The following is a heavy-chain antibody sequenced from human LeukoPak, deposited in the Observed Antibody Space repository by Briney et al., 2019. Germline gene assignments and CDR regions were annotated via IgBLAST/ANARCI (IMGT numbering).Heavy chain of an antibody. Sequence: SETLPLTCAVYGGSFSGYYWSWIRQPPGKGLEWIGEINHSGSTNYNPSLKSRVTISVDTSKNQFSLKLSSVTAADTAVYYCARADSRGVGYWGQGTLVTVSS. J-gene: IGHJ4*02. CDR1: GGSFSGYY. V-gene: IGHV4-34*01. CDR2: INHSGST. D-gene: IGHD6-13*01. CDR3: ARADSRGVGY.